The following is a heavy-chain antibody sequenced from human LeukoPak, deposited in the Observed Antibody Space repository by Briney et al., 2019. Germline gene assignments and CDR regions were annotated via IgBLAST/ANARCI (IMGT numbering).Heavy chain of an antibody. Sequence: TSETLSLTCIVSGGSISSYYWNWIRQPPGKGLEWIGYIYYSGSTNYNPSLKSRVTISVDTSKNQFSLRLSSVTAADTAVYYCARDGSAWGGAFDIWGQGTMVTVSS. J-gene: IGHJ3*02. V-gene: IGHV4-59*01. CDR3: ARDGSAWGGAFDI. D-gene: IGHD7-27*01. CDR2: IYYSGST. CDR1: GGSISSYY.